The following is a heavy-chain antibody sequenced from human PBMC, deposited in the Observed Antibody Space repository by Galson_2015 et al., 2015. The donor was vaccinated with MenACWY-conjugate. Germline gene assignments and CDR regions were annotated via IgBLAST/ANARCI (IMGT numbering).Heavy chain of an antibody. V-gene: IGHV3-11*05. J-gene: IGHJ4*02. CDR1: GFTFLDYY. CDR2: ISGSSGDT. CDR3: SRDPRVLDY. Sequence: SLRLSCAASGFTFLDYYMTWMRQAPGKGLEWVSYISGSSGDTKYADSVKGRFTISRDNAKNSLYLQMNSLRVEDTAVYFCSRDPRVLDYWGQGTLVTVSS.